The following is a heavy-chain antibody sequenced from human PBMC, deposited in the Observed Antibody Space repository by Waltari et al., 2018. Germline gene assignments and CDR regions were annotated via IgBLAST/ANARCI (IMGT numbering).Heavy chain of an antibody. Sequence: QVQLVQSGAEVKKPGASVKVSCKASGYTFTGYYMHWVRQAPGQGLEWMGRINPKRWGTNDAQNFQGRVTMTRDTSISTAYMELSRLRSDDTAVYYCAGTVEYSSSLPRGGYYYYGMDVWGQGTTVTVSS. CDR1: GYTFTGYY. V-gene: IGHV1-2*06. J-gene: IGHJ6*02. D-gene: IGHD6-6*01. CDR3: AGTVEYSSSLPRGGYYYYGMDV. CDR2: INPKRWGT.